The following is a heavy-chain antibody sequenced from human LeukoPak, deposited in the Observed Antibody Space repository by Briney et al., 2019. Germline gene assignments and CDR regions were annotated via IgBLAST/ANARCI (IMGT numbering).Heavy chain of an antibody. D-gene: IGHD6-19*01. CDR3: ARVPPPRRQWLVDWYFDL. V-gene: IGHV4-31*03. Sequence: SQTLSLTCTVSGGSISSGGYYWSWIRQHPGKGLEWIGYIYYSGSTYYNPSLKSRVTISVDTSKNQFSLKLSSVTAADTAVYYCARVPPPRRQWLVDWYFDLWGRGTLVTVSS. CDR1: GGSISSGGYY. CDR2: IYYSGST. J-gene: IGHJ2*01.